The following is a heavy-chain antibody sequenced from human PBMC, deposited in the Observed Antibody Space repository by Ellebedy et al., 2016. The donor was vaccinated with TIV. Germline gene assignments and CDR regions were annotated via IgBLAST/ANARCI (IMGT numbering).Heavy chain of an antibody. CDR2: INPNSGGT. D-gene: IGHD4-17*01. CDR1: GYTFTGYY. J-gene: IGHJ6*02. V-gene: IGHV1-2*04. CDR3: ARARMTTVTTDGMDV. Sequence: ASVKVSCXASGYTFTGYYMHWVRQAPGQGLEWMGWINPNSGGTNYAQKFQGWVTMTRDTSISTAYMELSRLRSDDTAVYYCARARMTTVTTDGMDVWGQGTTVTVSS.